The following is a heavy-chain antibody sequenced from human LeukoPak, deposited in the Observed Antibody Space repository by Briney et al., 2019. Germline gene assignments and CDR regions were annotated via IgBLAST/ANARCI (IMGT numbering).Heavy chain of an antibody. CDR3: ARRVTTLLS. V-gene: IGHV3-21*01. CDR1: GFDLSPYT. Sequence: PGGSLRLSYSASGFDLSPYTMNWVRQAPGKGLEWVASISSTSTYMYYGDSLKGRFTISRDNAKNTLYLQLDSLRAEDTATYYCARRVTTLLSWGQGALVIVSS. CDR2: ISSTSTYM. D-gene: IGHD3-10*02. J-gene: IGHJ4*02.